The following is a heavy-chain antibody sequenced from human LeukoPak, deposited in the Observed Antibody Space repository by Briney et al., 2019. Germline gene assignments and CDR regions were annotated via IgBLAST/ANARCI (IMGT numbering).Heavy chain of an antibody. CDR3: ARHPFSSPFDY. V-gene: IGHV4-59*08. CDR1: GGSISTDY. J-gene: IGHJ4*02. Sequence: PSETLSLTCTVSGGSISTDYWSWIRQPPGKGLEWIGYIYYPGNTDYNPSLKSRVTISLDTSKNQFSLKLTSVTAADTAVYFCARHPFSSPFDYWGQGTLVTVSS. CDR2: IYYPGNT.